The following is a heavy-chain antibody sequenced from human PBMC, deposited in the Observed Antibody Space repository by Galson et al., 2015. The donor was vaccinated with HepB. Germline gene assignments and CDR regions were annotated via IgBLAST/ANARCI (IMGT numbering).Heavy chain of an antibody. V-gene: IGHV3-11*06. J-gene: IGHJ6*02. CDR1: GFTFSDYY. CDR3: ARPQGFDKYYYYGMDV. D-gene: IGHD3-9*01. CDR2: ISSSSSYT. Sequence: SLRLSCAASGFTFSDYYMSWIRQAPGKGLGWVSYISSSSSYTNYADSVKGRFTISRDNAKNSLYLQMNSLRAEDTAVYYCARPQGFDKYYYYGMDVWGQGTTVTVSS.